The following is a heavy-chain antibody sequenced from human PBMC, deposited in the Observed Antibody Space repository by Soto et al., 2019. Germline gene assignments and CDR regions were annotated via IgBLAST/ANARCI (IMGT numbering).Heavy chain of an antibody. Sequence: GGSLRLSCAASGFTFSSYAMSWVRQAPGKGLEWVSAISGSGGSTYYADSVKGRFTISRDNSKNTLYLQMNSLRAEDTAVYYCAKVGYSYGTYYYYYGMDVWGQGTTVTVSS. J-gene: IGHJ6*02. CDR1: GFTFSSYA. V-gene: IGHV3-23*01. CDR3: AKVGYSYGTYYYYYGMDV. CDR2: ISGSGGST. D-gene: IGHD5-18*01.